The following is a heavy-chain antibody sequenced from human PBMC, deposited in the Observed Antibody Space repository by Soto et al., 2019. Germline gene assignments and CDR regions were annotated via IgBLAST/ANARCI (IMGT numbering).Heavy chain of an antibody. CDR1: GFTFSSYG. Sequence: QVQLVESGGGVVQPGRSLRLSCAASGFTFSSYGMHWVRQAPGKGLEWVAVISYDGSNKYYADSVKGRFTISRDNSKNTLYLQMNSLRAEDTAVYYCAKQIAMADYYYYGMDVWGQGTTVTVSS. CDR3: AKQIAMADYYYYGMDV. CDR2: ISYDGSNK. D-gene: IGHD6-19*01. V-gene: IGHV3-30*18. J-gene: IGHJ6*02.